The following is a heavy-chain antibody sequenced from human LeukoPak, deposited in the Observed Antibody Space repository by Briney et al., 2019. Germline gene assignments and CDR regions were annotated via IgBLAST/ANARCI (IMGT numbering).Heavy chain of an antibody. Sequence: GGSLRLSCSASGFTFINYWMSWVRQAPGKGPEWVANIKQDGSEKHYVDSVKGRFTISRDNAENSVYLQMNSLRAEDTAVYYCARVEEQWLVIYYYYYMDVWGKGTTVTVSS. CDR3: ARVEEQWLVIYYYYYMDV. CDR2: IKQDGSEK. J-gene: IGHJ6*03. CDR1: GFTFINYW. V-gene: IGHV3-7*01. D-gene: IGHD6-19*01.